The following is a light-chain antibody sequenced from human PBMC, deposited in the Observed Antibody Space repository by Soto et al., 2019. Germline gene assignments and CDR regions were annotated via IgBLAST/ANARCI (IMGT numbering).Light chain of an antibody. CDR2: MAS. Sequence: DIQLTQSPSTLSASVGDRVTITCRASQSITNWLAWYQQKPGKAPKVLIHMASSLKSGVPSRFSGSGSGTEFTLTITSPQPEDVAAYYCQKYNSAPLTFGGGTKVEIK. V-gene: IGKV1-5*03. CDR3: QKYNSAPLT. CDR1: QSITNW. J-gene: IGKJ4*01.